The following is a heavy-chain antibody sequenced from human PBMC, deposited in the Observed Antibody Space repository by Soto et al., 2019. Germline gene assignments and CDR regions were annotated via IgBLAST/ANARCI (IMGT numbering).Heavy chain of an antibody. Sequence: PSETLSLTCTFSGGSISSSSYYLGWIRQPPGKGLEWIGSIYYSGSTYYNPSLKSRVTISVDRSKNQFSLKLSSVTAADTAVYYCASFGYYDFWSGYGPLGPWGQGTLVTVSS. CDR2: IYYSGST. V-gene: IGHV4-39*07. J-gene: IGHJ5*02. CDR3: ASFGYYDFWSGYGPLGP. CDR1: GGSISSSSYY. D-gene: IGHD3-3*01.